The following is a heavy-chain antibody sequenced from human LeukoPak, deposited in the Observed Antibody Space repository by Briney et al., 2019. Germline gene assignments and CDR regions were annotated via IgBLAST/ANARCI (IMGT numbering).Heavy chain of an antibody. J-gene: IGHJ4*02. V-gene: IGHV1-18*01. Sequence: ASVKVSCKASGYTFTSYGISWVRQAPGQGLEWMGWISAYNGNTNYAQKLQGRVTMTTDTSTSTAYMELRSLKSDDTAVYYGARDQGVGGSGNYYHYWGQGTLVSVSS. CDR2: ISAYNGNT. CDR3: ARDQGVGGSGNYYHY. D-gene: IGHD3-10*01. CDR1: GYTFTSYG.